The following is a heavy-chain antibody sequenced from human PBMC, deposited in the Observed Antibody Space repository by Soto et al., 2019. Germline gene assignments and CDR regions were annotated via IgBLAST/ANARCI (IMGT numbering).Heavy chain of an antibody. CDR2: MNPNSGNT. D-gene: IGHD3-3*01. CDR3: ARAYLANYDFWGGYYIVSAFDI. J-gene: IGHJ3*02. V-gene: IGHV1-8*01. CDR1: GYTFTSYD. Sequence: ASVKVSCKASGYTFTSYDINWVRQATGQGLEWMGWMNPNSGNTGYAQKFQGRVTMTRNTSISTAYMELSSLRSEDTAVYYCARAYLANYDFWGGYYIVSAFDIRGQGTMVTVSS.